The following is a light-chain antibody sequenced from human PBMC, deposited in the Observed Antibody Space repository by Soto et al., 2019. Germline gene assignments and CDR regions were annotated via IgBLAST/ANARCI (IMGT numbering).Light chain of an antibody. CDR2: DVS. CDR3: SSYTRSSTLYVV. CDR1: SSDVGGYNY. Sequence: QSALTQPASVSGSPGQSITISCTGTSSDVGGYNYVSWYQQHPGKAPKLMIYDVSNRPSGVSNRFSGSKSGNTASLTISGLQAEGEADYYCSSYTRSSTLYVVFAGGTKVTVL. J-gene: IGLJ2*01. V-gene: IGLV2-14*01.